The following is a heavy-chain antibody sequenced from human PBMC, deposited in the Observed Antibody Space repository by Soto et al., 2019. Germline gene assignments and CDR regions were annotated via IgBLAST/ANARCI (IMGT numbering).Heavy chain of an antibody. J-gene: IGHJ4*02. CDR1: GFTFSSYS. V-gene: IGHV3-48*01. CDR2: ISSSSSTI. CDR3: ARDSLRYFDWSLFDY. Sequence: PGGSLRLSCAASGFTFSSYSMNWVRQAPGKGLEWVSYISSSSSTIYYADSVKGRFTISRDNAKNSLYLQMNSLRAEDTAVYYCARDSLRYFDWSLFDYWGQGTLVTVSS. D-gene: IGHD3-9*01.